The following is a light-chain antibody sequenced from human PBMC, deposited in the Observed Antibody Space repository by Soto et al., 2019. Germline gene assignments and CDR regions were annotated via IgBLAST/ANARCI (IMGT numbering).Light chain of an antibody. CDR1: QSISSW. Sequence: IQMSQSPSTLSASVGDRVTITCRASQSISSWLAWYQQKPGKAPKLLIYDASNLDSGVPSRFSGSGSGTEFSLTISNLQPDDCATYYCQQYENYWTFGQGTKADI. V-gene: IGKV1-5*01. CDR2: DAS. J-gene: IGKJ1*01. CDR3: QQYENYWT.